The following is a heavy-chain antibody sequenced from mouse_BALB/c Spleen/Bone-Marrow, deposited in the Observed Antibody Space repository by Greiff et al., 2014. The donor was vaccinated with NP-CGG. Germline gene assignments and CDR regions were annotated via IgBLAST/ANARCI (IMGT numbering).Heavy chain of an antibody. CDR2: ISPGTGNT. D-gene: IGHD2-2*01. CDR3: AIIGYQAWFTY. J-gene: IGHJ3*01. Sequence: QVQLQQSGTELMKPGASVKISCKATGYAFGTYWIQWIKQRPGHGLDWIGEISPGTGNTNNNEKFRGKATFTADASSNTAYMQLSSLTSEDSAVYFCAIIGYQAWFTYWGQGTLVTVSP. V-gene: IGHV1-9*01. CDR1: GYAFGTYW.